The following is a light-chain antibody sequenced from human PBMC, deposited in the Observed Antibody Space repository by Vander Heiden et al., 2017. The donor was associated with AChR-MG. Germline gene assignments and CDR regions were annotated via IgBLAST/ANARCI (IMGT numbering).Light chain of an antibody. CDR3: QQYRSSPPTWA. V-gene: IGKV3-20*01. J-gene: IGKJ1*01. CDR1: QSISSNY. CDR2: GAS. Sequence: EIVLTQSPGTLSLSPGERATLSCRASQSISSNYLAWYQHKPGQAPRLIIYGASNRATGIPDRFSGGGSGTDFTLTISRLEPEDFAVYYCQQYRSSPPTWAFGQGTKVEIK.